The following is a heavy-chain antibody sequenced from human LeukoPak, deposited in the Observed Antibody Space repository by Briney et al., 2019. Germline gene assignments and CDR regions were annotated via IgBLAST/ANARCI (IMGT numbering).Heavy chain of an antibody. CDR1: GFTVSSNS. CDR2: IYSGDRT. V-gene: IGHV3-53*01. J-gene: IGHJ4*02. Sequence: GGSLRLSCAVSGFTVSSNSMSWVRQAPGKGLEWVSVIYSGDRTYYADSVKGRFAISRDYSKNTLYLQMNSLRAEDTAVYYCAIGGSRIVVVPTYYFDYWGQGTLVTVSS. D-gene: IGHD3-22*01. CDR3: AIGGSRIVVVPTYYFDY.